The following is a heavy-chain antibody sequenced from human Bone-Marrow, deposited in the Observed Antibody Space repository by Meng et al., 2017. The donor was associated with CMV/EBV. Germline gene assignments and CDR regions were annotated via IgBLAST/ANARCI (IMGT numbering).Heavy chain of an antibody. V-gene: IGHV3-72*01. J-gene: IGHJ6*04. CDR2: IRNKANSYTT. CDR3: ARVAGVYWGYGMDV. Sequence: SCAASGFTFSDHYMDWVRQPPGKGLEWVGRIRNKANSYTTEYAASVKGRFTISRDDSKNSLFLQMNSLKTEDTAVYHCARVAGVYWGYGMDVWGEGATVTVSS. D-gene: IGHD1-26*01. CDR1: GFTFSDHY.